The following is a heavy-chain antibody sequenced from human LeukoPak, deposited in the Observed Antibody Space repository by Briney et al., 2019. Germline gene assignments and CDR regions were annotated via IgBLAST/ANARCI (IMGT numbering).Heavy chain of an antibody. Sequence: GGSLRLSCAASEFTFSSYDMSWVRQAPGKGLEWVSASGGDGGSTYADSVKGRFTISRDSSKNTLYLQMNSLRAEDTATYYCAKALNYWYFDLWGRGNLVTVSS. V-gene: IGHV3-23*01. J-gene: IGHJ2*01. CDR1: EFTFSSYD. CDR2: SGGDGGST. CDR3: AKALNYWYFDL.